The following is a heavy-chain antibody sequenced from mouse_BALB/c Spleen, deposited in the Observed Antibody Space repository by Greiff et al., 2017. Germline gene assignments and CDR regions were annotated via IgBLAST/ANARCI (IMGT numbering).Heavy chain of an antibody. Sequence: QVQLKESGPGLVQPSQSLSITCTVSGFSLTSYGVHWVRQSPGKGLEWLGVIWSGGSTDYNAAFISRLSISKDNSKSQVFFKMNSLQANDTAIYYCARGDGYYGYYAMDYWGQGTSVTVSS. D-gene: IGHD2-3*01. V-gene: IGHV2-2*02. CDR3: ARGDGYYGYYAMDY. J-gene: IGHJ4*01. CDR2: IWSGGST. CDR1: GFSLTSYG.